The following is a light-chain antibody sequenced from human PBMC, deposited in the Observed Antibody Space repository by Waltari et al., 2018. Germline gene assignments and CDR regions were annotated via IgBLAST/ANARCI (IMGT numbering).Light chain of an antibody. J-gene: IGLJ2*01. V-gene: IGLV3-19*01. CDR1: SLRTYY. Sequence: SSALTQDPAVSVALGQTVRITCQGDSLRTYYASWYQQRPGQAPVLVIYGKNNRPSGIPDRFSGSSSGNTASLTISGAQAEDEADYYCNSRDSSGNHVLFGGGTKLTVL. CDR2: GKN. CDR3: NSRDSSGNHVL.